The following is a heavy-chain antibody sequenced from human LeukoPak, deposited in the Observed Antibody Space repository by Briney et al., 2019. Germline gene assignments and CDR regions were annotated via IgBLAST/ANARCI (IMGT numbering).Heavy chain of an antibody. Sequence: PGGSLRLSCAASGFTFNYYAMCWVRQAPGKGLERVSGISDSGGSTYYTDSVKGRFTISRDNSKSTVYLQMNNLRAGDTAVYFGARHDSFIPYWGQGSLVTVSS. J-gene: IGHJ4*02. CDR2: ISDSGGST. D-gene: IGHD5-18*01. V-gene: IGHV3-23*01. CDR1: GFTFNYYA. CDR3: ARHDSFIPY.